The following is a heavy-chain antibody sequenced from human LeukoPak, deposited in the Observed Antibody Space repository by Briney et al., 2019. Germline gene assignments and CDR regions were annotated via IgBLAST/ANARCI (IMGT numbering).Heavy chain of an antibody. J-gene: IGHJ6*02. Sequence: SETLSLTCTVSGGSASSGSYYWSWIRQPPGKGLEWIGYIYYSGSTKYNPSLKSRVTISIDTSKNQFSLKLSSVTAADTAIYYCAGVVGGSYSMDVWGQGTTVTVSS. CDR2: IYYSGST. V-gene: IGHV4-61*01. D-gene: IGHD1-26*01. CDR3: AGVVGGSYSMDV. CDR1: GGSASSGSYY.